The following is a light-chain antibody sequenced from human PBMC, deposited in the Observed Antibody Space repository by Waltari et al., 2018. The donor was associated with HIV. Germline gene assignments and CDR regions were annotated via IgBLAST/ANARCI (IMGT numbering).Light chain of an antibody. Sequence: SYELTQPPSVSVSPGQTASITCPGDKLGDNYASWYQQKPGQSPVLVIYQDSKRPSGIPERFSGSNSGNTATLTISGTQAMDEADYYCQAWDSTTAAVFGTGTKVTVL. CDR1: KLGDNY. V-gene: IGLV3-1*01. CDR3: QAWDSTTAAV. CDR2: QDS. J-gene: IGLJ1*01.